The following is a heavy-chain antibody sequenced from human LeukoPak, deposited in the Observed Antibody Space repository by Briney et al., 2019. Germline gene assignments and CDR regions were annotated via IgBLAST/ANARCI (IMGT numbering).Heavy chain of an antibody. CDR2: ISSSGSTI. Sequence: QPGGSLRLSCAASGFTFSSYEMNWVRQAPGKGLEWVSYISSSGSTIYYAESVKGRFTISRDNAKNSLYLQMNSLTAEDTAVYYCAKPGGKYSSGWYVADWGQGTLVTVSS. CDR1: GFTFSSYE. D-gene: IGHD6-19*01. V-gene: IGHV3-48*03. CDR3: AKPGGKYSSGWYVAD. J-gene: IGHJ4*02.